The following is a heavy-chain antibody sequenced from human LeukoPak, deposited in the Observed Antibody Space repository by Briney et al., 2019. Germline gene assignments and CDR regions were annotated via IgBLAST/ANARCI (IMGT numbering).Heavy chain of an antibody. V-gene: IGHV3-73*01. CDR3: TRRGYYYMDV. J-gene: IGHJ6*03. CDR2: IRSKANSYAT. CDR1: GFTFSDYY. Sequence: QPGGSLRLSCAASGFTFSDYYMSWIRQASGKGLEWVGRIRSKANSYATAYAASVKGRFTVSRDDSKNTAYLQMNSLKTEDTAVYYCTRRGYYYMDVWGKGTTVTVSS.